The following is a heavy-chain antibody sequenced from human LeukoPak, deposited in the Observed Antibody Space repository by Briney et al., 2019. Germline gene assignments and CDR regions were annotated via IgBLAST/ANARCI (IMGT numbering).Heavy chain of an antibody. CDR3: ARQGYYDYIFDY. J-gene: IGHJ4*02. D-gene: IGHD3-16*01. CDR1: GGSFSGYY. Sequence: PSETLSLTCAVYGGSFSGYYWSWIRQPPGKGLEWIGEINHSGSTNYNPSLKSRVTISVDTSKNQFSLKLSSVTAADTAVYYCARQGYYDYIFDYWGQGTLVTVSS. CDR2: INHSGST. V-gene: IGHV4-34*01.